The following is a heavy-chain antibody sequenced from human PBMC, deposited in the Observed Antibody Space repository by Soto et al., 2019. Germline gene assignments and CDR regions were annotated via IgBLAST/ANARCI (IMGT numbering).Heavy chain of an antibody. CDR1: GGSISSGGYY. J-gene: IGHJ6*02. V-gene: IGHV4-31*03. CDR3: AREGYYGMDV. CDR2: IYYSGST. Sequence: SETLSLTCTVSGGSISSGGYYWSWSRQHPGKGLEWIGYIYYSGSTYYNPSLKSRVTISVDTSKNQFSLKLSSVTAADTAVYYCAREGYYGMDVWGQGTTVTVS.